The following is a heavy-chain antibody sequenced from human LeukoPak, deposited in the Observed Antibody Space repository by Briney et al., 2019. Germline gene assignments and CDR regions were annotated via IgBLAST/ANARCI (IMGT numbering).Heavy chain of an antibody. D-gene: IGHD1-14*01. CDR3: ARLTQCGGYYYYMDV. Sequence: KPSETLSLTCAVYGGSFSGYYWSWIRQPPGKGLEWIGEINHSGSTNYNPSLKSRVTISVDTSKNQFSLKLSSVTAADTAVYYCARLTQCGGYYYYMDVWGKGTTVTISS. CDR2: INHSGST. J-gene: IGHJ6*03. V-gene: IGHV4-34*01. CDR1: GGSFSGYY.